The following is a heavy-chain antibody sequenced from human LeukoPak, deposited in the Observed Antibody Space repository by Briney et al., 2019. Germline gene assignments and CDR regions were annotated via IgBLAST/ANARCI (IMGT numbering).Heavy chain of an antibody. V-gene: IGHV1-24*01. Sequence: GASVKVSCKVSGYTLTELSMHWVRQAPGKGLEWMGGFDPEDGETIYAQKFQGRVTMTEDTSTDTAYMELSSLRSEDTAVYYCATQDPARPYLNYYYYYYMDVWGKGTTVTVSS. CDR2: FDPEDGET. J-gene: IGHJ6*03. D-gene: IGHD6-6*01. CDR1: GYTLTELS. CDR3: ATQDPARPYLNYYYYYYMDV.